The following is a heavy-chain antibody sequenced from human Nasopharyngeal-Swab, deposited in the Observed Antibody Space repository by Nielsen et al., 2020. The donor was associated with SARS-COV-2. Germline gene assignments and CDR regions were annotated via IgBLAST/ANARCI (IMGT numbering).Heavy chain of an antibody. V-gene: IGHV3-69-1*01. D-gene: IGHD6-19*01. CDR1: GFTFSDYY. Sequence: GESLKISCAASGFTFSDYYMNWVRQAPGKGLEWVSSISSSSTIYYADSVKGRFTISRDNAKNSLDLQMNSLRAEDTAVYYCAKDGGIAVAGWFDPWGQGTLVTVSS. CDR2: ISSSSTI. CDR3: AKDGGIAVAGWFDP. J-gene: IGHJ5*02.